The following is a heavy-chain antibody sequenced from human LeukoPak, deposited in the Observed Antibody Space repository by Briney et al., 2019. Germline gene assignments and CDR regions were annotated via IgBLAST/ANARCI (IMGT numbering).Heavy chain of an antibody. D-gene: IGHD6-19*01. V-gene: IGHV3-73*01. CDR3: TTYSSGHY. Sequence: GGSLRLSCAASGFTFSVSDMHWVRQASGKGLEWVGRIGVKTNSYATAYAAALQGRFTISRDDSKNTAYLQMNGLTTEDTAVYYCTTYSSGHYWGQGTLVTVSS. J-gene: IGHJ4*02. CDR1: GFTFSVSD. CDR2: IGVKTNSYAT.